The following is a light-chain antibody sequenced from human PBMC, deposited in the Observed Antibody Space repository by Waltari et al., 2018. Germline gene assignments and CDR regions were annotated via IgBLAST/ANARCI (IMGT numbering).Light chain of an antibody. Sequence: DIQMTQSPSTLSASVGDSVTITCRASETVFTWLAWYQQKPGKAPKLLIHKASSLESGVPSRFSGSASGTEFTLTISSLQPDDSATYYCLQYHSYSKFGQGTKVEIK. J-gene: IGKJ2*01. CDR2: KAS. V-gene: IGKV1-5*03. CDR3: LQYHSYSK. CDR1: ETVFTW.